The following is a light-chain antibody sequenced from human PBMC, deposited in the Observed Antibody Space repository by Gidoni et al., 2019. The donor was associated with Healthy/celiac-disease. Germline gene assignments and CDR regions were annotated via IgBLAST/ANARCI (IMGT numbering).Light chain of an antibody. CDR2: QDS. J-gene: IGLJ2*01. CDR3: QAWDSRSAVV. V-gene: IGLV3-1*01. CDR1: TVGDKY. Sequence: SYELTQPPSVSVSPGLTASITCSGDTVGDKYACWYQQKAGPSPVLVIYQDSQRPAGIPGRFSGSNRGKTATLTIRRNPAMDAADYFRQAWDSRSAVVFGGGTKLTVL.